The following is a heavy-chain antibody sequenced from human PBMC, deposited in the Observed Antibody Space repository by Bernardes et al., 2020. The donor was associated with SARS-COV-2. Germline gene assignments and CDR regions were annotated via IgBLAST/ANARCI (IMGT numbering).Heavy chain of an antibody. J-gene: IGHJ4*02. CDR1: GFTFSNYW. D-gene: IGHD2-2*02. Sequence: GGSLRLSCAASGFTFSNYWMHWVRQVPGKGLEWVSRINRGGTVITYADSVRGRFTISRDDAKSTLYLQMNSLRAEDTAVYYCARDLLYTTYSSPGDDFDYWGQGTLVTVSS. CDR2: INRGGTVI. V-gene: IGHV3-74*03. CDR3: ARDLLYTTYSSPGDDFDY.